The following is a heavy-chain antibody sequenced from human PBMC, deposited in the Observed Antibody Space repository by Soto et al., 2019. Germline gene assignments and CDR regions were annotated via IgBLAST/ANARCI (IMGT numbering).Heavy chain of an antibody. CDR3: ARVSGYDYKHRGYYYYYGMDV. Sequence: QVQLVQSGAEVKKPGSSVKVSCKASGGTFSSYAISWVRQAPGQGLEWMGGIIPIFGTANYAQKFQGRVTITADESTGTAYMELSSLRSEDTAVYYCARVSGYDYKHRGYYYYYGMDVWGQGTTVTVSS. CDR1: GGTFSSYA. V-gene: IGHV1-69*12. D-gene: IGHD5-12*01. CDR2: IIPIFGTA. J-gene: IGHJ6*02.